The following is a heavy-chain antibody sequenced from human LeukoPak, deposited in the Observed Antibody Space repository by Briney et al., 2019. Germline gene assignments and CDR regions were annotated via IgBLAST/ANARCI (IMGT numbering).Heavy chain of an antibody. J-gene: IGHJ6*04. CDR3: ARDYGYCSSTSCYANYYYDV. Sequence: PSQTMSLTCTVSGGSISSGGYYWSWIRQHPGKGLEWIGYIYYCRSTYYNPSLKSRVTISVDTSKNQFSLKLSSGTAADTAVYYCARDYGYCSSTSCYANYYYDVWGKGTTVTVSS. V-gene: IGHV4-31*03. CDR1: GGSISSGGYY. D-gene: IGHD2-2*03. CDR2: IYYCRST.